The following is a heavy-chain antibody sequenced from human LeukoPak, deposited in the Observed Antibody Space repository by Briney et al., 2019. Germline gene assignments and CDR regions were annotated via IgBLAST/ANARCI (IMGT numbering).Heavy chain of an antibody. J-gene: IGHJ4*02. CDR2: INPNSSGT. V-gene: IGHV1-2*02. Sequence: GASVKVSCKASGYTFTGYYMHWVRQAPGQGLEWMGWINPNSSGTNYAQKFQGRVTMTRDTSISTAYMELSRLRSDDTAVYYCARVYPYYGSSGYFDYWGQGTLVTVSS. CDR3: ARVYPYYGSSGYFDY. D-gene: IGHD3-22*01. CDR1: GYTFTGYY.